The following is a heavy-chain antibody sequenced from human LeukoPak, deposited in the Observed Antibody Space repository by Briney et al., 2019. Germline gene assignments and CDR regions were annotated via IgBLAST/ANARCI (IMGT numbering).Heavy chain of an antibody. CDR1: GFTFSSYE. CDR2: ISSSGSTI. D-gene: IGHD2-2*01. CDR3: AREAYCSSTSCYGGAYGMDV. V-gene: IGHV3-48*03. Sequence: GGSLRLSCAASGFTFSSYEMNWVRQAPGKGLEWVSYISSSGSTIYYADSVKGRFTISRDNAKNSLYLQMNSLRAEDTAVYYCAREAYCSSTSCYGGAYGMDVWGQGTTVTLSS. J-gene: IGHJ6*02.